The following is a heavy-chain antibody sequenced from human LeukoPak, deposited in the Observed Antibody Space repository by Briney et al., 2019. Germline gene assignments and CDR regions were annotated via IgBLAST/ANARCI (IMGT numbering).Heavy chain of an antibody. CDR1: GGSISSGGYY. CDR3: ARDGSYCSGGSCQN. CDR2: IYYSGST. V-gene: IGHV4-31*03. J-gene: IGHJ4*02. Sequence: SETLSLTCTVSGGSISSGGYYWSWIRQHPGKGLEWLGYIYYSGSTYYNPSLKGRVTISVDTSKNQFSLKLSSVTAADTAVYYCARDGSYCSGGSCQNWGQGTLVTVSS. D-gene: IGHD2-15*01.